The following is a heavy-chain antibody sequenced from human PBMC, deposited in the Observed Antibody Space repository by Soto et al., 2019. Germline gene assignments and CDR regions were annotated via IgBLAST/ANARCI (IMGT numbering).Heavy chain of an antibody. J-gene: IGHJ6*02. CDR1: GYTFTSYG. V-gene: IGHV1-18*01. CDR2: INGYNGNT. Sequence: ASVKVSCTASGYTFTSYGISCVRQAPGQGLEWMGWINGYNGNTNHAQKLQGRVTMSTDTSTSTAYMELRSLRSDDSAVYYCARMGDVPYYYYGMDVWGQGTTVTVS. CDR3: ARMGDVPYYYYGMDV. D-gene: IGHD3-16*01.